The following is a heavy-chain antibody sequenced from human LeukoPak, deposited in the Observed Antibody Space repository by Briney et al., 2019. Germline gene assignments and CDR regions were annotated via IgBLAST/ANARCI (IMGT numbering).Heavy chain of an antibody. CDR1: GGSISSYY. D-gene: IGHD1-26*01. CDR2: IYTSGST. V-gene: IGHV4-4*07. CDR3: ARDPGIVGATRGPYYYYYMDV. Sequence: SETLSLTCTVSGGSISSYYWSWIRQPAGKGLEWIGRIYTSGSTNYNPSLKSRVTMSVDTSKNQFSLRLSSVTAADTAVYYCARDPGIVGATRGPYYYYYMDVWCKGTTVTVSS. J-gene: IGHJ6*03.